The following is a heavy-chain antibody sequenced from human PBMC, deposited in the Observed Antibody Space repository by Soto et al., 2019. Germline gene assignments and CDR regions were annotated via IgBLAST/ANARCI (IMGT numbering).Heavy chain of an antibody. Sequence: SETLSLTCTVSGGSISSGGYYWSWIRQHPGKGLEWIGYIYYSGSTYYNPSLKSRVTISVDTSKNQFSLKLSSVTAADTAVYYCARGGPYYYYYGMDVWGQGTTVTVSS. CDR1: GGSISSGGYY. D-gene: IGHD3-10*01. CDR3: ARGGPYYYYYGMDV. J-gene: IGHJ6*02. CDR2: IYYSGST. V-gene: IGHV4-31*03.